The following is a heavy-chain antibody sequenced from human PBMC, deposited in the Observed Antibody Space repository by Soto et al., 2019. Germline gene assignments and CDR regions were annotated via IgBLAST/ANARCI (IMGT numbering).Heavy chain of an antibody. J-gene: IGHJ6*02. V-gene: IGHV1-69*06. Sequence: ASVKVSCKASGGTFSSYAISWVRQAPGQGLEWMGGIIPIFGTANYAQKFQGRVTITADKSTSTAYMELSSLRSEDTAVYYCASGQRSENIMDVWGQGTTVTVSS. CDR1: GGTFSSYA. CDR3: ASGQRSENIMDV. D-gene: IGHD6-25*01. CDR2: IIPIFGTA.